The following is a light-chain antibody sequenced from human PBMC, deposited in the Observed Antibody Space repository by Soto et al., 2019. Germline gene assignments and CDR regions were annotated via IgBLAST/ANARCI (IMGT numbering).Light chain of an antibody. CDR3: CSYTTSNTFV. V-gene: IGLV2-14*01. CDR1: SSDVGAYNY. J-gene: IGLJ1*01. CDR2: HVT. Sequence: QSALTQPASVSGSLGQSITISCSGTSSDVGAYNYVSWYQQYPGKAPKLMIYHVTDRPSEVSNRFSGSKSGNTASLTISGLQAEDEADYYCCSYTTSNTFVFGTGTKVTVL.